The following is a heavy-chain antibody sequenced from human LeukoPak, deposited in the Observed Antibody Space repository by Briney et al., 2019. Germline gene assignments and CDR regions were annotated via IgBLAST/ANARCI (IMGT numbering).Heavy chain of an antibody. D-gene: IGHD2-2*01. CDR2: INPSGGST. J-gene: IGHJ4*02. V-gene: IGHV1-46*01. Sequence: GASVKVSCKASGYTFTSYYMHWVRQAPGQGLEWMGIINPSGGSTSYAQKSQGRVTMTRDTSTSTVYMELSRLRSDDTAVYYCARVNIVVVPAAESLFFDYWGQGTLVTVSS. CDR1: GYTFTSYY. CDR3: ARVNIVVVPAAESLFFDY.